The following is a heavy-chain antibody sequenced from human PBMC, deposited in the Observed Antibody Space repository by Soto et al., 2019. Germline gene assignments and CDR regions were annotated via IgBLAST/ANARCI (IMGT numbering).Heavy chain of an antibody. D-gene: IGHD3-3*01. CDR2: IIPIFGTA. J-gene: IGHJ5*02. Sequence: SVKVSCKASGGTFSSYAISWVRQAPGQGLEWMGGIIPIFGTANYAQKFQGRVTITADESTSTAYMELSSLRSEDTAVYYCARPQNFWSGYYNWFDPWGQGTLVTVSS. CDR1: GGTFSSYA. V-gene: IGHV1-69*13. CDR3: ARPQNFWSGYYNWFDP.